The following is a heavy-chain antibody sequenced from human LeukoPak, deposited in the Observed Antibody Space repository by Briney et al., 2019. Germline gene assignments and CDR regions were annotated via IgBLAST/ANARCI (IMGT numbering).Heavy chain of an antibody. Sequence: GGSLRLSCAASGFTFSSYGIHWVRQAPGKGLEWVAVISYNGINKYYADSVKGRFTISRDNSKNTMSVQMDDLRAEDTAVYYCTRYNNDHFDYWGQGTLVTVSS. CDR1: GFTFSSYG. D-gene: IGHD1-14*01. CDR2: ISYNGINK. J-gene: IGHJ4*02. V-gene: IGHV3-30*03. CDR3: TRYNNDHFDY.